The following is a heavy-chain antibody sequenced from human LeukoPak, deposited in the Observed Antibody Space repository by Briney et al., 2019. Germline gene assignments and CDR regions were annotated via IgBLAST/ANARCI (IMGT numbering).Heavy chain of an antibody. CDR3: ARARGIVVAYFDY. V-gene: IGHV3-30*03. CDR2: ISYDGSNK. J-gene: IGHJ4*02. CDR1: GFTFSSYG. D-gene: IGHD3-22*01. Sequence: GGSLRLSCAASGFTFSSYGMHWVRQAPGKGLEGVAVISYDGSNKYYADSVKGRFTISRDNSKNTLYLQMNSLRAEDTAVYYCARARGIVVAYFDYWGQGTLVTVSS.